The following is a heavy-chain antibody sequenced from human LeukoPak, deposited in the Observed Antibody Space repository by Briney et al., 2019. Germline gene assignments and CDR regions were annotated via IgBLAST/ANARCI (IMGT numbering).Heavy chain of an antibody. CDR1: GLTFSNYW. V-gene: IGHV3-74*01. CDR2: ISSDGRST. D-gene: IGHD3-22*01. J-gene: IGHJ4*02. Sequence: HTGGSLRLSCAASGLTFSNYWMHWVRQAPGKGLVWVSGISSDGRSTVYADSVKGRFTISRDNAKNTLYLQMNSLRAEDTAVYYCARDGTTMIAFDYWGQGTLVTVSS. CDR3: ARDGTTMIAFDY.